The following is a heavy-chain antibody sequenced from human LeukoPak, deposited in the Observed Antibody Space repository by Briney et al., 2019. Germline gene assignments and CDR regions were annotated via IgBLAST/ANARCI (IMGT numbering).Heavy chain of an antibody. J-gene: IGHJ4*02. Sequence: ASVKVSCKAPGYTFTGYYMHWVRQAPGQGLEWMGRINPNSGGTNYAQKFQGRVTMTRDTSISTAYMELSRLRSDDTAVYYCARDYYSSSAATTFSFDYWGQGTLVTVSS. D-gene: IGHD6-6*01. CDR2: INPNSGGT. CDR1: GYTFTGYY. V-gene: IGHV1-2*06. CDR3: ARDYYSSSAATTFSFDY.